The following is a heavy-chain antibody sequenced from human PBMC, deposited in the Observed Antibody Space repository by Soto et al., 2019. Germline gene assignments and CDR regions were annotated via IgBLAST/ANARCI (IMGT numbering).Heavy chain of an antibody. Sequence: EVQLVESGGGLVQPGGSLRLSCAASGFTFSTYSMNWVRQAPGKGLEWVSYISSRSYTIYYVDSVKGRFTISRDNAKNSLYLQMNILRDEDTAVYYCARGGSSSDNGMDVWGQGTTVTVSS. D-gene: IGHD6-6*01. CDR2: ISSRSYTI. CDR1: GFTFSTYS. V-gene: IGHV3-48*02. CDR3: ARGGSSSDNGMDV. J-gene: IGHJ6*02.